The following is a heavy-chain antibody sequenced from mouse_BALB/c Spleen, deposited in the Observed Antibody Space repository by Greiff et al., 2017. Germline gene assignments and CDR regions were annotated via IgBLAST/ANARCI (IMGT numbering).Heavy chain of an antibody. Sequence: EVQLQESGPSLVKPSQTLSLTCSVSGDSITSGYWNWIRKFPGKKLEYMGYISYSGSTYYNPSLKSRISITRDTSKNQYYLQLNSVTTEDTATYYCVKPYGSRVSYYAMDYWGQGTSVTVSS. V-gene: IGHV3-8*02. D-gene: IGHD1-1*01. J-gene: IGHJ4*01. CDR1: GDSITSGY. CDR2: ISYSGST. CDR3: VKPYGSRVSYYAMDY.